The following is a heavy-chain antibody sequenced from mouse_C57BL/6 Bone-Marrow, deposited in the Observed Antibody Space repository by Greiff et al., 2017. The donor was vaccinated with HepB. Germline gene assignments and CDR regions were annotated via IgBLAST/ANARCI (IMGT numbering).Heavy chain of an antibody. J-gene: IGHJ1*03. CDR1: GYAFSSSW. D-gene: IGHD3-3*01. Sequence: QVQLQQSGPELVKPGASVKISCKASGYAFSSSWMNWVKQRPGKGLEWIGRIYPGDGDTNYNGKFKGKAKLTADKSSSTAYMQLSSLTSEDSAVYFCARALGGWYFDVWGTGTTVTVSS. V-gene: IGHV1-82*01. CDR2: IYPGDGDT. CDR3: ARALGGWYFDV.